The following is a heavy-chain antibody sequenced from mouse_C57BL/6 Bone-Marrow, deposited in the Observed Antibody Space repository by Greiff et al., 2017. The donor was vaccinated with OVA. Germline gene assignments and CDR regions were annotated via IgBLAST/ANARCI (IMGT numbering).Heavy chain of an antibody. CDR2: IFPGSGST. Sequence: VQLKESGPELVKPGASVKISCKASGYTFTDYYINWVKQRPGQGLEWIGWIFPGSGSTYYNEKFKGKATLTVDKSSSTAYMLLSSLTSEDSAVYFCARPFITTVVVPFDYWGQGTTLTVSS. J-gene: IGHJ2*01. CDR3: ARPFITTVVVPFDY. CDR1: GYTFTDYY. V-gene: IGHV1-75*01. D-gene: IGHD1-1*01.